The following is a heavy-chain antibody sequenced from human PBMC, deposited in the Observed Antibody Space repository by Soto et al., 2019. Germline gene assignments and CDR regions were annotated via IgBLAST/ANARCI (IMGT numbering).Heavy chain of an antibody. Sequence: ASVKVSCKASGYTFTSYGISWVRQAPGQGLEWMGWISAYNGNTNYAQKLQGRVTMTTDTSTSTAYMELRSLRSDDTAVYYCARDLLAVAGYYYYYGMDVWGRGTTVTVSS. J-gene: IGHJ6*02. V-gene: IGHV1-18*01. CDR2: ISAYNGNT. D-gene: IGHD6-19*01. CDR1: GYTFTSYG. CDR3: ARDLLAVAGYYYYYGMDV.